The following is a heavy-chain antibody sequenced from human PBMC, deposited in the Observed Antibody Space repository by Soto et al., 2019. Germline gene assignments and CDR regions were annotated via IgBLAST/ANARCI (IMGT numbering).Heavy chain of an antibody. D-gene: IGHD6-19*01. J-gene: IGHJ4*02. CDR3: ARQNGSGWEGLFDY. CDR1: GFTFSDYE. CDR2: TSTSDSTM. V-gene: IGHV3-48*03. Sequence: VGSLRLSCTVSGFTFSDYEVNWVRQAPGKGLEWVSYTSTSDSTMYYADSVRGRFTISRDNAKNSLYLQMNSLRAEDTAVYYCARQNGSGWEGLFDYWGQGTLVTVSS.